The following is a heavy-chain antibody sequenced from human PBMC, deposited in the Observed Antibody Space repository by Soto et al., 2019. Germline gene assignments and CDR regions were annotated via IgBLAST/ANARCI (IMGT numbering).Heavy chain of an antibody. D-gene: IGHD6-19*01. CDR1: GFTFSSYW. V-gene: IGHV3-30*18. CDR3: AKEVDSEAVAKGGSY. Sequence: SLRLSCVASGFTFSSYWMNWVRQAPGKGLEWVAVISYDGSSTYYADSVKGRFTISRDNSKNTLYLQMNSLRAEDTAVYYCAKEVDSEAVAKGGSYWGQGTLVTVSS. J-gene: IGHJ4*02. CDR2: ISYDGSST.